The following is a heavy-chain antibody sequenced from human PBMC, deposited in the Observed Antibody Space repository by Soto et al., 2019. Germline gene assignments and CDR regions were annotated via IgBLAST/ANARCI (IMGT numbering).Heavy chain of an antibody. D-gene: IGHD3-10*01. J-gene: IGHJ5*02. CDR2: IYHSGST. CDR3: ARGSTMVRGPRFDP. V-gene: IGHV4-4*02. Sequence: SETLSLTCAVSGGSISSSNWWSWVRQPPGKGLEWIGEIYHSGSTNYNPSLKSRVTISVDKSKNQFSLKLSSVTAADTAVYYCARGSTMVRGPRFDPWGQGTLVTVSS. CDR1: GGSISSSNW.